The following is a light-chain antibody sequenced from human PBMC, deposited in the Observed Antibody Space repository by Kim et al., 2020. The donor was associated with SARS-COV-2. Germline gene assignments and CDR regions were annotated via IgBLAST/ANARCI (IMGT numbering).Light chain of an antibody. J-gene: IGLJ2*01. CDR3: QAWDSSSVV. V-gene: IGLV3-1*01. CDR1: KLGDKY. CDR2: QDS. Sequence: VAPGQTASITCSGDKLGDKYACWYQQKPGQSPVLVIYQDSKRPSGIPERFSGSNSGNTATLTISGTQAMDEADYYCQAWDSSSVVFGGGTKVTVL.